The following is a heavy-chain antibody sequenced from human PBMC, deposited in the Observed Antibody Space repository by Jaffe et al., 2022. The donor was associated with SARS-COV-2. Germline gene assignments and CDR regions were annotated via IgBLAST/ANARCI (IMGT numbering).Heavy chain of an antibody. Sequence: QVQLVQSGAEVKKPGSSVKVSCKASGGTFSSYAISWVRQAPGQGLEWMGGIIPIFGTANYAQKFQGRVTITADESTSTAYMELSSLRSEDTAVYYCARDTIVVVPAEGYWFDPWGQGTLVTVSS. CDR3: ARDTIVVVPAEGYWFDP. CDR1: GGTFSSYA. D-gene: IGHD2-2*01. CDR2: IIPIFGTA. V-gene: IGHV1-69*01. J-gene: IGHJ5*02.